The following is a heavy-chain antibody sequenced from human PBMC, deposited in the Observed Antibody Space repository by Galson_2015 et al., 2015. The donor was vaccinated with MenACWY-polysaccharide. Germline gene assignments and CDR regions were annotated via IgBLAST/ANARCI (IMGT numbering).Heavy chain of an antibody. CDR1: GFTISSYS. D-gene: IGHD6-6*01. CDR2: ISSGSGTV. CDR3: ARRGLHSSSSGGLDH. J-gene: IGHJ5*02. V-gene: IGHV3-48*02. Sequence: SLRLSCAVSGFTISSYSMNWVRQAPGKGLEWLSYISSGSGTVYYADSVRGRFTISRDNAKNSLYLQMNRLRDEDTAIYYCARRGLHSSSSGGLDHWGQGTLVTVSS.